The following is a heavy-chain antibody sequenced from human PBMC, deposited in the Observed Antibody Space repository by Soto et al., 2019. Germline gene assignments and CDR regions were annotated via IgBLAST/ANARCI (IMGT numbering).Heavy chain of an antibody. CDR2: ISNDGSNK. CDR1: GFSFSTYG. J-gene: IGHJ4*02. Sequence: PGGSLRLSCAASGFSFSTYGMHWVRQAPGKGLGWVAFISNDGSNKYYADSVKGRFTISRDNSKNTLYLQMNSLRAADTAVYYCARTRQQLVRNFDYWGQGTLVTVSS. V-gene: IGHV3-30*03. D-gene: IGHD6-13*01. CDR3: ARTRQQLVRNFDY.